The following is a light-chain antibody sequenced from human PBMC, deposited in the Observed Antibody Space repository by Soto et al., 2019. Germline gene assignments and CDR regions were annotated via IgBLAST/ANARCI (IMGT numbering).Light chain of an antibody. J-gene: IGKJ4*01. CDR3: QQSYSTPLT. CDR2: AAS. V-gene: IGKV1-39*01. CDR1: QSISSY. Sequence: DIQMTQSPSSLSASVGDRVTITCRASQSISSYLHWYQQKPGKAPKLLIYAASSLQSGVPSRLSGSGSVTDFTLTISSLQPEDFATYYCQQSYSTPLTFGGGTKVEIK.